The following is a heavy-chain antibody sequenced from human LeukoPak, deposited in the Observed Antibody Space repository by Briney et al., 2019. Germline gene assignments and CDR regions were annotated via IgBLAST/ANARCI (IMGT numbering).Heavy chain of an antibody. J-gene: IGHJ3*02. CDR1: GGSFSGYY. Sequence: SETLSLTCAVYGGSFSGYYWSWIRQPPGKGLEWIGEINHSASTNYNPSLKSRVTISVDTSKNQFSLKLSSVTAADTAVYYCARVKYSSSSGSDAFDIWGQGTMVTVSS. D-gene: IGHD6-6*01. CDR3: ARVKYSSSSGSDAFDI. V-gene: IGHV4-34*01. CDR2: INHSAST.